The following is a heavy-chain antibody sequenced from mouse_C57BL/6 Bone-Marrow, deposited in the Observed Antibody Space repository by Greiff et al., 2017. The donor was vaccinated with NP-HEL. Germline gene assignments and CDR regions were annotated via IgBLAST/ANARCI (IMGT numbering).Heavy chain of an antibody. V-gene: IGHV1-43*01. CDR2: INPSNGGT. J-gene: IGHJ2*01. CDR1: GYSFTGYY. Sequence: EVQLQESGPELVKPGASVKISCTASGYSFTGYYMHWVKQSSEKSLEWIGEINPSNGGTSYNQKFKGKATLTVDKSSSTAYMQLKSLTSEDSAVYYCAREGELGPFDYWGQGTTLTVSS. CDR3: AREGELGPFDY. D-gene: IGHD4-1*01.